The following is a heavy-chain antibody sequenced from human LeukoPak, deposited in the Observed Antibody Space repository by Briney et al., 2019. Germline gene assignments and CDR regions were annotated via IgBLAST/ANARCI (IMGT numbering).Heavy chain of an antibody. CDR2: ISYDGSNK. CDR3: ARDWYHAIDY. D-gene: IGHD2-2*01. J-gene: IGHJ4*02. V-gene: IGHV3-30*03. CDR1: GFTFSRHG. Sequence: GGSLRLSCAASGFTFSRHGMHWVRQAPGKGLEWVAVISYDGSNKHYADSVKGRFTISRDNAKNTLYLEMNSLRVEDTAVYYCARDWYHAIDYWGQGTLVTVSS.